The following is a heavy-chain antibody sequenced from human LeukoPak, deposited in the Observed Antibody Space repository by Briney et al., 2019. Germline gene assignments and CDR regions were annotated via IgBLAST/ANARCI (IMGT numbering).Heavy chain of an antibody. D-gene: IGHD5-24*01. CDR3: ARDQRRDGYCDY. Sequence: ASVKVSCKASGGTFSSYAISWVRQAPGQGLEWMGRIIPIFGIANYAQKFQGRVTITADKSTSTAYMELSSLRSEDTGVYYCARDQRRDGYCDYWGQGTLVTVSS. V-gene: IGHV1-69*04. CDR2: IIPIFGIA. J-gene: IGHJ4*02. CDR1: GGTFSSYA.